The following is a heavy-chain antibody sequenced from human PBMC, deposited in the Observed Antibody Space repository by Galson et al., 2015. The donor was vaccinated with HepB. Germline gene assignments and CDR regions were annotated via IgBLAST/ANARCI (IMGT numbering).Heavy chain of an antibody. V-gene: IGHV4-59*01. J-gene: IGHJ5*02. Sequence: ETLSLTCSVSGGSISSDYWSWIRQPPGKGLEWIGYVYNSGSTNYNSSLKSRVSILGDKSKNQFSLRLASVTAADTAVYYCAKGSLYDFWSPYNTRGVWFDPWGQGTLVTVSS. D-gene: IGHD3-3*01. CDR2: VYNSGST. CDR3: AKGSLYDFWSPYNTRGVWFDP. CDR1: GGSISSDY.